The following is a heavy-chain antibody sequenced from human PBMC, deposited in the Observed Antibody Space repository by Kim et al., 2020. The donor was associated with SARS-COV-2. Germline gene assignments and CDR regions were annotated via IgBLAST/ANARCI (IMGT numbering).Heavy chain of an antibody. CDR3: ATDYSSRLR. D-gene: IGHD6-13*01. Sequence: GSLRLSCTASGFTFSNAWMNWVRQAPGKGLEWVGHIKSKIDGGTTDYPAPVKDRFTISRDESKNTLYLQINSLKTEDTAVYYCATDYSSRLRWGQGTLVTVSS. V-gene: IGHV3-15*01. CDR1: GFTFSNAW. J-gene: IGHJ4*02. CDR2: IKSKIDGGTT.